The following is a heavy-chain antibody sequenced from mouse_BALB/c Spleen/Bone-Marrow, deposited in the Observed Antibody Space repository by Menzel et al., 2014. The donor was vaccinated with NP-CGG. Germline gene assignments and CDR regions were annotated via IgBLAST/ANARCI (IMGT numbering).Heavy chain of an antibody. CDR1: GFTFSNYW. CDR3: ARPGNGITYGYFDV. V-gene: IGHV6-6*02. D-gene: IGHD1-1*01. CDR2: IRLKSNDYAT. J-gene: IGHJ1*01. Sequence: DVKLVESGGGLVQPGGSMTLSCVASGFTFSNYWLNWVRQSPEKGLEWVAEIRLKSNDYATHYAESVKGRFTISRDDSKSRVYLQMNNLRAEDTGIYDCARPGNGITYGYFDVWGAGTTVTVSS.